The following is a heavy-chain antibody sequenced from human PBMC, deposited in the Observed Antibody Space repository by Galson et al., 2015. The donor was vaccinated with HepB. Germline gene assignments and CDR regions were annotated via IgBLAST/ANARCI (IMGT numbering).Heavy chain of an antibody. Sequence: SLRLSCAASGFTFSDYYMSWIRQAPGKGLEWVSYISSSSSYTNYADSVKGRFTISRDNAKNSLYLQMNSLRAEDTAVYYCAGGPHRDISWYFDLWGRGTLVTVSS. CDR3: AGGPHRDISWYFDL. J-gene: IGHJ2*01. CDR2: ISSSSSYT. D-gene: IGHD2-15*01. CDR1: GFTFSDYY. V-gene: IGHV3-11*06.